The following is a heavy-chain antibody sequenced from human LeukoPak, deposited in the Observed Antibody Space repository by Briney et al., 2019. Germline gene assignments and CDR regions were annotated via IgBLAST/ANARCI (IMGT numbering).Heavy chain of an antibody. CDR2: INHSGST. CDR1: GGSFSGYY. Sequence: SETLSFTCAVYGGSFSGYYWSWIRQPPGKGLEWIGEINHSGSTNYNPSLKSRVTISVDTSKNQFSLKLSSVTAADTAVYYCARVAVAASPDPDEYGSGSSNWFDPWGQGTLVTVSS. D-gene: IGHD3-10*01. V-gene: IGHV4-34*01. J-gene: IGHJ5*02. CDR3: ARVAVAASPDPDEYGSGSSNWFDP.